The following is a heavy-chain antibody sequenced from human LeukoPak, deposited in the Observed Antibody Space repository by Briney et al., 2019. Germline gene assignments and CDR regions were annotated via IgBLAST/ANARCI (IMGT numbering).Heavy chain of an antibody. CDR2: INAGNGNT. CDR1: GYTFTSYA. D-gene: IGHD4-11*01. CDR3: AREDYSKFPAYYYYGMDV. V-gene: IGHV1-3*01. Sequence: GASVKVSCKASGYTFTSYAMHWVRQAPGQRLEWMGWINAGNGNTKYSQKFQGRVTITRDTSASTAYMELSSLRSEDTAVYYCAREDYSKFPAYYYYGMDVWGQGTTVTVSS. J-gene: IGHJ6*02.